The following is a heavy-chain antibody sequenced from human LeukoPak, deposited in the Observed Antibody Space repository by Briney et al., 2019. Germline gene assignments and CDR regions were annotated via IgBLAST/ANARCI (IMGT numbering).Heavy chain of an antibody. J-gene: IGHJ6*02. Sequence: SETLSLTCAVSGGSISSSNWWSWVRQPPGKGLEWIGEIYHSGSTNYNPSLKSRVTISVDKSKNQFSLKLSSVTAADTAVYYCATSSPDYGDYNRAYYYGMDVWGQGTTVTVSS. CDR2: IYHSGST. V-gene: IGHV4-4*02. CDR1: GGSISSSNW. D-gene: IGHD4-17*01. CDR3: ATSSPDYGDYNRAYYYGMDV.